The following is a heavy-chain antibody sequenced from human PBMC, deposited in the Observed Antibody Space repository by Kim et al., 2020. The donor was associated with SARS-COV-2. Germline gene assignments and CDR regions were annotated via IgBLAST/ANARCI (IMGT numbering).Heavy chain of an antibody. V-gene: IGHV1-46*01. CDR2: INPSGGST. Sequence: ASVKVSCKASGYTFTSYYMHWVRQAPGQGLEWMGIINPSGGSTSYAQKFQGRVTMTRDTSTSTVYMELSSLRSEDTAVYYCARYRPIGGVPLFYFDYWGQGTLVTVSS. D-gene: IGHD3-10*01. CDR3: ARYRPIGGVPLFYFDY. CDR1: GYTFTSYY. J-gene: IGHJ4*02.